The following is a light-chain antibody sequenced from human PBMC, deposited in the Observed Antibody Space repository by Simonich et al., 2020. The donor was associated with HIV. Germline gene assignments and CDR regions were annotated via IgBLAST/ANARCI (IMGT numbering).Light chain of an antibody. CDR1: SSNIGSNY. CDR3: GTWDSSLSAGV. V-gene: IGLV1-47*01. CDR2: RNN. Sequence: QSVLTQPPSASGTPGQRVTISCSGSSSNIGSNYVYWYQQLPGTAPKLLIYRNNQRPSGVPDRFSGSKSGTSATLGITGPQTGDEADYYCGTWDSSLSAGVFGGGTKLTVL. J-gene: IGLJ3*02.